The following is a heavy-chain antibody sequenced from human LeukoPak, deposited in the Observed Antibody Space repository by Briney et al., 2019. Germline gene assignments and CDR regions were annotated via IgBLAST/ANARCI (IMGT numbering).Heavy chain of an antibody. V-gene: IGHV1-2*06. J-gene: IGHJ4*02. Sequence: GASVKVSCEASGYTFSDYYIHWVRQAPGQGLEWVGRILLKSGGTTYAQKFQGRVTVTRDTSIGTAYMELSRLTSDDTAVYYCARERGVGDSAFDYWGQGSLVTVS. D-gene: IGHD2-8*01. CDR2: ILLKSGGT. CDR3: ARERGVGDSAFDY. CDR1: GYTFSDYY.